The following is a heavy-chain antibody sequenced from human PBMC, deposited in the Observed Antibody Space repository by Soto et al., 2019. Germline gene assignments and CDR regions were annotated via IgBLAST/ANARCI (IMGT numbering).Heavy chain of an antibody. J-gene: IGHJ6*02. D-gene: IGHD2-2*02. CDR3: SRARYCTSPSCYNHYYYGMDI. V-gene: IGHV1-18*04. CDR2: IGVYNGKT. Sequence: QEQLLQSGGEVKKPGASVRVSCKASGYTFTKYGITWVRQAPGQGLEWKGWIGVYNGKTNYARKLQGRVIMTADTSASTAYMELRSLRSDDTAVYYCSRARYCTSPSCYNHYYYGMDIWGQGTTVSVSS. CDR1: GYTFTKYG.